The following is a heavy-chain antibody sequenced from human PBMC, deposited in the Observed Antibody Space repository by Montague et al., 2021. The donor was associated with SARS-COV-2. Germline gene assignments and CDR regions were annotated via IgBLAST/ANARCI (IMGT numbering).Heavy chain of an antibody. CDR2: TYYRSKWYH. V-gene: IGHV6-1*01. J-gene: IGHJ3*02. Sequence: CAISGDSVSSNTATWNWIRQSPSRGLEWLGRTYYRSKWYHDYAISLKGRITINPDTSKNQFSLQLSSVAPEDTAAFYCARTTTRMLYPENAFDIWGQGTMVTVSS. CDR3: ARTTTRMLYPENAFDI. D-gene: IGHD2-15*01. CDR1: GDSVSSNTAT.